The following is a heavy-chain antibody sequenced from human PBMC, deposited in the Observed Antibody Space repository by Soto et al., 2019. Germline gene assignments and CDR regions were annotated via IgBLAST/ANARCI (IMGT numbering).Heavy chain of an antibody. CDR1: GGSISSGDYY. D-gene: IGHD3-10*01. V-gene: IGHV4-30-4*01. CDR2: IYYSGST. Sequence: QVQLQESGPGLVKPSQTLSLTCTVSGGSISSGDYYWSWIRQPPGKGLEWIGYIYYSGSTYYNPSLKSRVXXSXDXYKNQFSLKLSSVTAADTAVYYCAMRTARGVKYFQHWGQGTLVTVSS. CDR3: AMRTARGVKYFQH. J-gene: IGHJ1*01.